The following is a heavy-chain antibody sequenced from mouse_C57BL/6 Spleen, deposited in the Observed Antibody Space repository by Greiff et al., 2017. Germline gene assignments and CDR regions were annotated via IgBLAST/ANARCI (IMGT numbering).Heavy chain of an antibody. CDR3: AREKGLRLGTGYYFDY. CDR1: GFTFSSYA. D-gene: IGHD2-4*01. J-gene: IGHJ2*01. V-gene: IGHV5-4*01. Sequence: EVQLVESGGGLVKPGGSLKLSCAASGFTFSSYAMSWVRQTPEKRLEWVATISDGGSYTYYPDNVKGRFTISRDNAKKNLYLQMSHLKSEDTAMYYCAREKGLRLGTGYYFDYWGQGTTLTVSS. CDR2: ISDGGSYT.